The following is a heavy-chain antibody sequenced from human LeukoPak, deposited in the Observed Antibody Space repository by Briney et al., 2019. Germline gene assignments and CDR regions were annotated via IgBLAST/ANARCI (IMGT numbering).Heavy chain of an antibody. CDR1: GFTFDDYA. CDR3: AKSAVSGDYPYYYYYGMDV. CDR2: ISWNSGSI. D-gene: IGHD4-17*01. V-gene: IGHV3-9*01. J-gene: IGHJ6*02. Sequence: GRSLRLSCAASGFTFDDYAMHWVRQAPGKGLEWVSGISWNSGSIGYADSVKGRFTISRDNAKNSLYLQMNSLGAEDTALYYCAKSAVSGDYPYYYYYGMDVWGQGTTVTVSS.